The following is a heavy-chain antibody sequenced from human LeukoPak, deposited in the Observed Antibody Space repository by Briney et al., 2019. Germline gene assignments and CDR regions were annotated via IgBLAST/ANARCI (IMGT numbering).Heavy chain of an antibody. V-gene: IGHV3-7*01. CDR3: ARVPLMIVLVDY. Sequence: GGSLRLSCAASGFTFSTFWMNWVRQAPGKGLEWVANIKQDGSEKYYVDSVKGRFTISRDNAKNSLYLQMNSLRAEDTAVYYCARVPLMIVLVDYWGQGTLVTVSS. CDR2: IKQDGSEK. D-gene: IGHD2/OR15-2a*01. J-gene: IGHJ4*02. CDR1: GFTFSTFW.